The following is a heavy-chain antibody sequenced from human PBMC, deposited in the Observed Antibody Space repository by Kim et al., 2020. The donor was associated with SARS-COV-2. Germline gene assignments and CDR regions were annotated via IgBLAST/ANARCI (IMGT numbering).Heavy chain of an antibody. D-gene: IGHD1-26*01. CDR3: ATGNYLMDLDY. CDR1: GFTFSSYG. V-gene: IGHV3-30*03. CDR2: ISYDGSNK. Sequence: GGSLRLSCAASGFTFSSYGMHWVRQAPGKGLEWVAVISYDGSNKYYADSVKGRFTISRDNSKNTLYLQMNSLRAEDTAVYYCATGNYLMDLDYWGQGTLVTVSS. J-gene: IGHJ4*02.